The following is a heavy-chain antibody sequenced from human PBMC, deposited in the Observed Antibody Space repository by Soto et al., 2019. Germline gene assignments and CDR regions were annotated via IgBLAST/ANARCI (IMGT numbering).Heavy chain of an antibody. D-gene: IGHD3-10*01. CDR2: ISGSGGRT. V-gene: IGHV3-23*01. CDR1: GFTFSSYA. Sequence: GGSLRLSCAASGFTFSSYAMSWVRQAPGKGLEWVSAISGSGGRTYYADSVKGRFTISRDNSKNTLYLQMNSLRAEDTAVYYCANSYSAPSGSGSYPPLDYGMDVWGQGTTVTVSS. CDR3: ANSYSAPSGSGSYPPLDYGMDV. J-gene: IGHJ6*02.